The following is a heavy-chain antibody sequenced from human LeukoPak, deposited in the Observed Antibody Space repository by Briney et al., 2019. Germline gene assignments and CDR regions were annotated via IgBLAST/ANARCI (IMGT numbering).Heavy chain of an antibody. V-gene: IGHV3-49*04. J-gene: IGHJ5*02. D-gene: IGHD5-12*01. CDR3: TRAPSGYDPNWFDP. CDR2: IRSKAYGGTT. CDR1: GFTFGDYA. Sequence: PGRSLRLSCTASGFTFGDYAMSWVRQAPGKGLEWVGFIRSKAYGGTTEYAVSVKGRFTISRDDSKSIAYLQMNSLKTEDTAVYYCTRAPSGYDPNWFDPWGQGTLVTVSS.